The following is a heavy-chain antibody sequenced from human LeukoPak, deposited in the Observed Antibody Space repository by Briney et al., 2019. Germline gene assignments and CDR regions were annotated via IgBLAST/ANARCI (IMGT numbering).Heavy chain of an antibody. CDR2: ISSSSSYI. Sequence: GGSLRLSCAASGFTFSSYSMNWVRQAPAKGLEWVSSISSSSSYIYYADSVKGRFTISRDNGKNSLYLQMNSLRAEDTAVYYCARDPGYSGYDYVPEISSGDYWGQGTLVTVSS. CDR1: GFTFSSYS. V-gene: IGHV3-21*01. D-gene: IGHD5-12*01. CDR3: ARDPGYSGYDYVPEISSGDY. J-gene: IGHJ4*02.